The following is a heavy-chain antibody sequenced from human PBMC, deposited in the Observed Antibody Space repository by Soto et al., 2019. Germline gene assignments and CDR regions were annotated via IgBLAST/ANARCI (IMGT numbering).Heavy chain of an antibody. J-gene: IGHJ4*02. CDR2: IGVYNNNR. V-gene: IGHV1-18*04. Sequence: ASVKVSCKASGYTFTSYGISWVRQAPGQGLEWMGWIGVYNNNRNYAQKVQGRVTMTTDTSTSTAYMELRSLISDDTAVYYCARDQLGARGDYWGQGALVTVSS. CDR3: ARDQLGARGDY. D-gene: IGHD3-10*01. CDR1: GYTFTSYG.